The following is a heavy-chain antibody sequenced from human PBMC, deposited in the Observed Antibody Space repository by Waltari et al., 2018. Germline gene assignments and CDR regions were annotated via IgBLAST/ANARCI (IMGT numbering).Heavy chain of an antibody. V-gene: IGHV1-8*01. J-gene: IGHJ5*02. CDR1: GYTFTSYD. CDR2: MNPNSGNT. CDR3: ARFPSFGGSGWYDWFDP. D-gene: IGHD6-19*01. Sequence: QVQLVQSGAEVKKPGASVKVSCKASGYTFTSYDINWVRQATGQGLEWMGWMNPNSGNTGYAQKFQGRVTMTRNTSISTAYMELSSLRSEDTAVYYCARFPSFGGSGWYDWFDPWGQGTLVTVSS.